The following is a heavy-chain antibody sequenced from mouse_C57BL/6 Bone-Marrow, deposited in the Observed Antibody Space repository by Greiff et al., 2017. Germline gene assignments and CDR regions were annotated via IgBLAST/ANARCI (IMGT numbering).Heavy chain of an antibody. CDR3: ARHWGRFAY. V-gene: IGHV5-6*01. CDR1: GFTFSSYG. D-gene: IGHD3-3*01. J-gene: IGHJ3*01. CDR2: ISSGGSYT. Sequence: DVHLVESGGDLVKPGGSLKLSCAASGFTFSSYGMSWVRQTPDQRLEWVATISSGGSYTYYPDSVKGRFTISRDNAKNTLYLQLSRLKSEDTAMYYSARHWGRFAYWGQGTLVTVA.